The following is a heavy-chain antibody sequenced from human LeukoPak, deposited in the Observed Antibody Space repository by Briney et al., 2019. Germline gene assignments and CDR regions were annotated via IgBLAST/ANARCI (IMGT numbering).Heavy chain of an antibody. J-gene: IGHJ6*02. D-gene: IGHD6-13*01. CDR1: GFTFSSYA. Sequence: GGSLRLSCAASGFTFSSYAMHWVRQAPGKGLEWVAVISYDGSNKYYADSVKGRFTISRDNSKNALYLQMNSLRAEDTAVYYCAKDGYSSSQPEYYYYGMDVWGQGTTVTVSS. V-gene: IGHV3-30-3*01. CDR3: AKDGYSSSQPEYYYYGMDV. CDR2: ISYDGSNK.